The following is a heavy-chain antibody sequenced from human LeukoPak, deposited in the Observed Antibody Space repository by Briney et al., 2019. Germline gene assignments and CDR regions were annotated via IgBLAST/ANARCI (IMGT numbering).Heavy chain of an antibody. J-gene: IGHJ4*02. D-gene: IGHD3-10*01. V-gene: IGHV4-39*01. CDR2: IYYSGST. CDR1: GGSFSSSSYY. Sequence: PSETLSLTCTVSGGSFSSSSYYWAWLRQPPGKGLEWIGSIYYSGSTYHNPSLKSRVTISVDTSKNQFSLKLSSVTAADTAVYYCASPTLWFGELFVFDYWGQGTLVTVSS. CDR3: ASPTLWFGELFVFDY.